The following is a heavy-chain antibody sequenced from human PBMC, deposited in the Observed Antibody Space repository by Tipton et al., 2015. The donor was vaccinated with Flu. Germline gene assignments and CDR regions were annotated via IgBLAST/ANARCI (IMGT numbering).Heavy chain of an antibody. CDR2: IYPGDSDA. D-gene: IGHD6-19*01. CDR1: GYNFTTSW. Sequence: QLVQSGTEVKKPGESLKISCKGSGYNFTTSWIAWVRQMPGKGLEWMGIIYPGDSDARYRPSFQGQVTFSVDKSISTAYLQWSSLKASDTAIYYCARRGYTTGWYWFDPWGQGTLATVSS. J-gene: IGHJ5*02. V-gene: IGHV5-51*03. CDR3: ARRGYTTGWYWFDP.